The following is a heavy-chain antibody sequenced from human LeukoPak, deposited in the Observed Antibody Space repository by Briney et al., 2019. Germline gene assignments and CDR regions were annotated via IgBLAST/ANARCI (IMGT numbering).Heavy chain of an antibody. V-gene: IGHV1-18*01. D-gene: IGHD5-18*01. CDR1: VYTFTSYG. Sequence: GASVTVSLKAAVYTFTSYGINWVRQPPGQGREWVGWMSTFNGDKNYEKKFQGRVTKTTDTSTSTAYKELRSLRADDTAVYYCARDGTYGYNYFDYWGQGTLVTVSS. J-gene: IGHJ4*02. CDR3: ARDGTYGYNYFDY. CDR2: MSTFNGDK.